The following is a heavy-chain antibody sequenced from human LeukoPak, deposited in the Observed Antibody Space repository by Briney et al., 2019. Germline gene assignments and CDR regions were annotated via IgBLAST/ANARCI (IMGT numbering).Heavy chain of an antibody. CDR1: GFTFSSYA. J-gene: IGHJ4*02. V-gene: IGHV3-20*04. Sequence: GGSLRLSCAASGFTFSSYAMSWVRQAPGKGLEWVSGINWNGGSTGYADSVKGRFTISRDNAKNSLYLQMNSLRAEDTALYYCARAKYYYDSSGYCDWGQGTLVTVSS. CDR3: ARAKYYYDSSGYCD. D-gene: IGHD3-22*01. CDR2: INWNGGST.